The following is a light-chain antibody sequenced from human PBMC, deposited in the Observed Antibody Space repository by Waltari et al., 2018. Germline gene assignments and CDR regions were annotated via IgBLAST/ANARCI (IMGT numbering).Light chain of an antibody. CDR1: TLPKEY. CDR2: KDS. J-gene: IGLJ3*02. Sequence: SYGLTQAPSVSVSPGQTARITCSGDTLPKEYAYWYQQKPGQAPVLVIYKDSGRPSGIPERFSGSRAGTTVALTINGGQAEDEAEYYCQSSDSSGSYVLFGGGTKLTVL. CDR3: QSSDSSGSYVL. V-gene: IGLV3-25*03.